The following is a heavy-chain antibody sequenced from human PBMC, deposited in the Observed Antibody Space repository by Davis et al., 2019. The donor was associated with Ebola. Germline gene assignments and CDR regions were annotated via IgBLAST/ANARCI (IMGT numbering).Heavy chain of an antibody. D-gene: IGHD2-21*02. Sequence: GESLKISCAASGFTFDDYAMTWVRQVPGKGLEWVSGINWNGGSSGYADSVKGRFTVSRDNAKNSLYLQMNSLRAEDTAVYYCVRDPALVVTGGGWFFGLWGRGTLVTVSS. CDR1: GFTFDDYA. CDR2: INWNGGSS. V-gene: IGHV3-20*04. J-gene: IGHJ2*01. CDR3: VRDPALVVTGGGWFFGL.